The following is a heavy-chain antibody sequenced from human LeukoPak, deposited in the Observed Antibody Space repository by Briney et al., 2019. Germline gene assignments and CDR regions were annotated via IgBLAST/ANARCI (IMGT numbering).Heavy chain of an antibody. CDR1: GFIVSSNY. CDR3: AREPLYAFDI. V-gene: IGHV3-53*01. Sequence: PGGSLRLSCAASGFIVSSNYMSWVRQAPGKGLEWVSVIYSGGSTYYADSVKGRFTISRDNSKNTLYLQMNSLRAEDTALYYCAREPLYAFDIWGQGTMVTVSS. CDR2: IYSGGST. J-gene: IGHJ3*02.